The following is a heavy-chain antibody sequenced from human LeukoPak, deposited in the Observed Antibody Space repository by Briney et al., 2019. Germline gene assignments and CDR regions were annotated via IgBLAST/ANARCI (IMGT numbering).Heavy chain of an antibody. CDR3: ARLPLGAFAEFLNFDY. CDR1: GGSISSYY. CDR2: IYYSGST. V-gene: IGHV4-39*01. J-gene: IGHJ4*02. Sequence: SETLSLTCTVSGGSISSYYWGWIRQPPGKGLEWIGSIYYSGSTYYNPSLKSRVTISVDTSKNQFSLNLRSVTAADTAVYYCARLPLGAFAEFLNFDYWGQGIPVTVSS. D-gene: IGHD3-10*01.